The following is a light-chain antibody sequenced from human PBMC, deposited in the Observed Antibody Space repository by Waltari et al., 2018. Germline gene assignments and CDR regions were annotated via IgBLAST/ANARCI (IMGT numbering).Light chain of an antibody. CDR2: DVS. CDR1: WSHVGGYTY. CDR3: SSYRSSSTSIV. V-gene: IGLV2-14*01. Sequence: QSALTQPASVSGSPGQSIPISCCRSWSHVGGYTYVSWFQQHPGKAPKLMISDVSKRPSGVSNRFSGSKSGNTASLTISGLQAEDEADYYCSSYRSSSTSIVFGTGTKVTVL. J-gene: IGLJ1*01.